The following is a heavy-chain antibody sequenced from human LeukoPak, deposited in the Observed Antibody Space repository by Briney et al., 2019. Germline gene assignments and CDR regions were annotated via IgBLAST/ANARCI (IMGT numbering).Heavy chain of an antibody. CDR2: IYYSGST. J-gene: IGHJ3*02. Sequence: SETLSLTCTVSGGSISSYYWTWIRQPPGKGLEWIGYIYYSGSTNYNPSLKSRVTISIDTSKNQFSLKLNSVTAADTAVYYCARRTYDLWSGDYTGAFDIWGQGTMVTVSS. CDR1: GGSISSYY. D-gene: IGHD3-3*01. V-gene: IGHV4-59*01. CDR3: ARRTYDLWSGDYTGAFDI.